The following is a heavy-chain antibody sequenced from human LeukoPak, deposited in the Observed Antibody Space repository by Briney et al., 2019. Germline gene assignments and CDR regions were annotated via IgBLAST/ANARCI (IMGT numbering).Heavy chain of an antibody. J-gene: IGHJ3*02. D-gene: IGHD2/OR15-2a*01. CDR3: ARASNGNAFDI. V-gene: IGHV1-2*02. Sequence: GASVKVSCKASGYTFTGYYMHWVRQAPGQGLEWMGWINPNRGGTNYAQKFQGRVTMTRDTSISTAYMELSRLRSDDTAVYYCARASNGNAFDIWGQGTMVTVSS. CDR1: GYTFTGYY. CDR2: INPNRGGT.